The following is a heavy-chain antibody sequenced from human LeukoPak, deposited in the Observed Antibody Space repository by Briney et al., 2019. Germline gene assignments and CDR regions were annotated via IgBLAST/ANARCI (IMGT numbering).Heavy chain of an antibody. D-gene: IGHD2-15*01. CDR1: GGPITSSSYY. CDR3: SRQPFTSGYCSGGSCYNWFDP. V-gene: IGHV4-39*01. J-gene: IGHJ5*02. CDR2: GST. Sequence: PPEGLSLTCTAPGGPITSSSYYWAWIRHPPGKWLEWIGCGSTYYKPSLKSRVTIFVDTSKKQFSLKMSSVTAADTAVYYCSRQPFTSGYCSGGSCYNWFDPWGQGTLVTVSS.